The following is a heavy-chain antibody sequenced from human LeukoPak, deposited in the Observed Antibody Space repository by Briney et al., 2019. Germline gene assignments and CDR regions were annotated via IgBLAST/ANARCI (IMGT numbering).Heavy chain of an antibody. CDR3: ARENGYKYDY. CDR1: GGSISSGGYS. D-gene: IGHD5-24*01. CDR2: IYHSGST. J-gene: IGHJ4*02. Sequence: SETLSLTCAVSGGSISSGGYSWTWIRQPPGKGLEGIGSIYHSGSTNYNPSLKSRVTISVDTSKNQFSLKLRSVTAADTAVYYCARENGYKYDYWGQGTLVTVSS. V-gene: IGHV4-61*08.